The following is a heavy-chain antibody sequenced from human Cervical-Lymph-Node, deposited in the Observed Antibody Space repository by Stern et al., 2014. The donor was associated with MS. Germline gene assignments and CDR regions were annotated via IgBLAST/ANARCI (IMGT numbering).Heavy chain of an antibody. Sequence: EVQLVESGGGLVQPGGSLRLSCAASGFPFSAYWMHWVRQAPGKGLVWVSRIDTDGSSTAYADSVKGRFTFSRDNAKNTLYLQMSSLRAEDTAVYYCVRLGGSNDFDYWGQGTLVTVSS. CDR3: VRLGGSNDFDY. J-gene: IGHJ4*02. V-gene: IGHV3-74*02. CDR2: IDTDGSST. CDR1: GFPFSAYW. D-gene: IGHD2-15*01.